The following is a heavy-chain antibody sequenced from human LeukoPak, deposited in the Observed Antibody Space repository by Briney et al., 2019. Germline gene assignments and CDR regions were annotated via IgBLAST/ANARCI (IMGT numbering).Heavy chain of an antibody. D-gene: IGHD3-3*01. Sequence: SETQALPSTLSVRPNSSYYCIWMRHPPAKALVWNGYSYYRGSTNYNLSLKSRVTISVDTSKNLFSLKLSSVTAADTAVYYCGSSRGDCWSGPKLWGQGTLVTVSS. CDR3: GSSRGDCWSGPKL. CDR1: VRPNSSYY. CDR2: SYYRGST. V-gene: IGHV4-59*08. J-gene: IGHJ4*02.